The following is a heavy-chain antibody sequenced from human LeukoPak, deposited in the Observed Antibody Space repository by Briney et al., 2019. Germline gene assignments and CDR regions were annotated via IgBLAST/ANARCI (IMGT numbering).Heavy chain of an antibody. CDR2: INHSGST. Sequence: SETLSLTCAVYGGSFSGYYWSWIRQPPGKGLEWIGDINHSGSTNYNPSLKSRVTISVDTSKNQFSLKLSSVTAADTAVYYCARGRITMFRGVTTTYYFDYWGQGTLVTVSS. J-gene: IGHJ4*02. CDR3: ARGRITMFRGVTTTYYFDY. CDR1: GGSFSGYY. D-gene: IGHD3-10*01. V-gene: IGHV4-34*01.